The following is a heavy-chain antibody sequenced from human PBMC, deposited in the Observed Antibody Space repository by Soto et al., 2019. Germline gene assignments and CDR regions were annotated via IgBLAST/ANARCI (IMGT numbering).Heavy chain of an antibody. J-gene: IGHJ3*02. Sequence: SETLSLTCTVSGGSISSYYWNWIRQPAGKGLEWIGYIYYSGRTNYNPSLKSRVTISVDTSKNQFSLKLSSVTAADTAVYFCARARLTATDDAFDIWGQGTMVTVSS. CDR1: GGSISSYY. CDR2: IYYSGRT. CDR3: ARARLTATDDAFDI. V-gene: IGHV4-59*01. D-gene: IGHD7-27*01.